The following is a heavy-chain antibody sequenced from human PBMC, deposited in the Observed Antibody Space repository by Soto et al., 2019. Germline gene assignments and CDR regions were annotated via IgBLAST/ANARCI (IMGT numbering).Heavy chain of an antibody. V-gene: IGHV3-30-3*01. CDR2: ISYDGSNK. D-gene: IGHD5-12*01. J-gene: IGHJ4*02. CDR3: ARDQEMATTYYFDY. Sequence: QVQLVESGGGVVQPGRSLRLSCAASGFTFSSYAMHWVRQAPGKGLEWVAVISYDGSNKYYADSVKGRFTISRDNSKNTLYLQMNSLRAEDTAVYYCARDQEMATTYYFDYWGQGTLVTVSS. CDR1: GFTFSSYA.